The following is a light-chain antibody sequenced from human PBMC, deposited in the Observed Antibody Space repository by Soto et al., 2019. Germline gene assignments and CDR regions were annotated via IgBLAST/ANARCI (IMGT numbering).Light chain of an antibody. V-gene: IGKV3-20*01. Sequence: DTVLTQSPATLSLSPGERVTLSCRASQSVSSYLAWYQQKRGQAPRVLIYGASNRATGTPDRFSGGGSGTDFTLTISRLEPEDFAVYYCQQYGSSGTFGQGTKVDIK. J-gene: IGKJ1*01. CDR3: QQYGSSGT. CDR1: QSVSSY. CDR2: GAS.